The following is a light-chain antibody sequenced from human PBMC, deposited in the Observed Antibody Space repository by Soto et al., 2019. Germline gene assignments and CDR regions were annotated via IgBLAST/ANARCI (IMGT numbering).Light chain of an antibody. CDR3: QQRSDWPPGFT. CDR2: DAS. V-gene: IGKV3-11*01. Sequence: EIVLTQSPATLSLSPGETATLSCRASQSVSTYLAWYQQKPGQAPRLLIYDASHRATGTPARFSGSGSITDFTLTISSLEAEDFAVYYCQQRSDWPPGFTFGPGTKVDIK. CDR1: QSVSTY. J-gene: IGKJ3*01.